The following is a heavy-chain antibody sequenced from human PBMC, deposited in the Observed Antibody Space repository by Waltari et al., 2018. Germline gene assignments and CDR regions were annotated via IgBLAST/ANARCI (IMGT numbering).Heavy chain of an antibody. D-gene: IGHD4-17*01. CDR2: IYTSGST. Sequence: QVQLQESGPGLVKPSQTLSLTCTVSGGSISSGSYYWSWIRQPAGKGLEWIGYIYTSGSTNYNPSLQSRVTISVDTSKNQFSLKLSSVTAADTVVYYCATDYGDNWFDPWGQGTLVTVPS. CDR1: GGSISSGSYY. J-gene: IGHJ5*02. CDR3: ATDYGDNWFDP. V-gene: IGHV4-61*09.